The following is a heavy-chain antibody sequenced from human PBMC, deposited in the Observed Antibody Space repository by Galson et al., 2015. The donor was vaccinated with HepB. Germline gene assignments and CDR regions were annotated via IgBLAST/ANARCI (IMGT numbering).Heavy chain of an antibody. CDR1: GFTLSSYE. V-gene: IGHV3-48*03. D-gene: IGHD1-26*01. Sequence: SLRLSCAASGFTLSSYEMDWVRQAPGKGLEWVSYISSGGSVTYYADSVKGRFTISRDNDKNSLYLQMNSLRAEDTAVYYCARDPEGSYFHTYYYYGMDGWGQGTTVTVSS. CDR3: ARDPEGSYFHTYYYYGMDG. J-gene: IGHJ6*02. CDR2: ISSGGSVT.